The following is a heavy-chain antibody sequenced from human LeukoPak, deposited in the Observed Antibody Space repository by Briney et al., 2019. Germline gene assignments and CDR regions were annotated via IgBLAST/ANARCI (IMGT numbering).Heavy chain of an antibody. CDR2: ISSSSSTI. CDR3: ASGPVVPYPSIWFDP. CDR1: GFTFSSYA. J-gene: IGHJ5*02. V-gene: IGHV3-48*01. Sequence: GGSLRLSCAASGFTFSSYAMSWVRQAPGKGLEWVSYISSSSSTIYYADSVKGRFTISRDNAKNSLYLQMNSLRAEDTAVYYCASGPVVPYPSIWFDPWGQGTLVTVSS. D-gene: IGHD4-23*01.